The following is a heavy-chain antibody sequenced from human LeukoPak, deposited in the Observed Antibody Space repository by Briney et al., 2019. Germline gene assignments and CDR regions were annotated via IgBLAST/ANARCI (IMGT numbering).Heavy chain of an antibody. D-gene: IGHD1-26*01. CDR3: ARETSGGSYYDL. CDR1: GFTLTNYG. Sequence: GWSLRLSCAASGFTLTNYGMHWVRQAPGKGLEWVSFIRFDGSNRYYADSVKGRFTISRDTSKSTLYLQMDRLRSNDTAVYFCARETSGGSYYDLWGRGTLVTVSS. J-gene: IGHJ2*01. CDR2: IRFDGSNR. V-gene: IGHV3-30*02.